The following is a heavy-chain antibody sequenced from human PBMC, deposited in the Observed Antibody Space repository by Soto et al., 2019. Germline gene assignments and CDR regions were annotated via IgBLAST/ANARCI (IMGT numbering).Heavy chain of an antibody. J-gene: IGHJ2*01. CDR3: XXXXXXXXXXXXXXL. CDR2: ISGYNGNT. Sequence: QVQLVQSGAEVMKPGASVKVSCKASGYTFSIYGISWVRQAPGQGLEWMAWISGYNGNTKYAQKLQGRVTVTTDTXXXXXXXXXXXXXXXXXXXXXXXXXXXXXXXXXXXXLWGRGTLVTVSS. CDR1: GYTFSIYG. V-gene: IGHV1-18*01.